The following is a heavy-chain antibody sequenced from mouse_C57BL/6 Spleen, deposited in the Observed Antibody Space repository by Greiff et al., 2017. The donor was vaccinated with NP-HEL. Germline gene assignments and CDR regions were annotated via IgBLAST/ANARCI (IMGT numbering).Heavy chain of an antibody. CDR1: GFSLTSYG. Sequence: QVQLKESGPGLVQPSQSLSITCTVSGFSLTSYGVHWVRQSPGKGLEWLGVIWSGGSTDYNAAFISRLSISKDNSKSQVFFKMNSLQADDTAIYYCASYDGYSWFAYWGQGTLVTVSA. CDR3: ASYDGYSWFAY. V-gene: IGHV2-2*01. CDR2: IWSGGST. J-gene: IGHJ3*01. D-gene: IGHD2-3*01.